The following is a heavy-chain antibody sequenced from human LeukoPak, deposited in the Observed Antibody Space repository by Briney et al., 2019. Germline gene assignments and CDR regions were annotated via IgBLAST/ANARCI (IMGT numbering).Heavy chain of an antibody. CDR3: AKEDLGYYDSSGYRLVDY. J-gene: IGHJ4*02. Sequence: GGSLRLSCAASGFTFSSYGMHWVRQAPGKGLEGVAVIWYGGSNKYYADSVKGRFTISRDNSKNTLYLQMNSLRAEDTAVYYCAKEDLGYYDSSGYRLVDYWGQGTLVTVSS. D-gene: IGHD3-22*01. CDR2: IWYGGSNK. V-gene: IGHV3-30*02. CDR1: GFTFSSYG.